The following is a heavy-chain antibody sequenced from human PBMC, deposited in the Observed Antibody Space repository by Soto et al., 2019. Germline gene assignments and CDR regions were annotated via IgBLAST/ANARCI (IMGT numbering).Heavy chain of an antibody. Sequence: EVQLVESGGGLVQPGGSLRLSCAASGFTLSDHYMDWVRQAPGKGLEWVGRTKNKANRYTTEYAASVNGRFTISRDDSKNPLYLQMNSLKTEDTAVYYCARWVSGSPDNWGQGTLVTVSS. J-gene: IGHJ4*02. D-gene: IGHD1-26*01. CDR2: TKNKANRYTT. CDR3: ARWVSGSPDN. CDR1: GFTLSDHY. V-gene: IGHV3-72*01.